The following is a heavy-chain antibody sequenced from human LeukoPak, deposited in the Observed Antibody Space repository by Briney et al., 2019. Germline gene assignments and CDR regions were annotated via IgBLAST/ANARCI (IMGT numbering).Heavy chain of an antibody. CDR3: ARENTVTTRSYYYYYMDV. Sequence: ASVKVSCKASGGTFSSYAISWVRQAPGQGLEWMGGIIPIFGTANYAQKFQGRVTITADKSTSTAYMELSSLRSEDTAVYYCARENTVTTRSYYYYYMDVWGKGTTVTVSS. J-gene: IGHJ6*03. CDR2: IIPIFGTA. CDR1: GGTFSSYA. V-gene: IGHV1-69*06. D-gene: IGHD4-17*01.